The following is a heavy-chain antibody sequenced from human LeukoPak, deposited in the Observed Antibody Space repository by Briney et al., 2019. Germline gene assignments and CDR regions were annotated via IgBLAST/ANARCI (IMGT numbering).Heavy chain of an antibody. V-gene: IGHV1-18*01. D-gene: IGHD3-22*01. CDR2: ISAYNGNT. CDR3: ARDYYDSSGYYYHYFDY. J-gene: IGHJ4*02. Sequence: ASVKVSCKASGYTFTSYSISWVRQAPGQGLEWMGWISAYNGNTNYAQKLQGRVTMTTDTSTSTAYMELRSLRSDDTAVYYCARDYYDSSGYYYHYFDYWGQGTLVTVSS. CDR1: GYTFTSYS.